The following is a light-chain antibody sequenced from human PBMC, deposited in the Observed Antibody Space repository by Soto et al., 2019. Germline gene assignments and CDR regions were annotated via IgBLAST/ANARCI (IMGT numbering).Light chain of an antibody. Sequence: EIVLTQSPGTLSLSPGERATLSCRASQSVTHNHLAWYQQKRGQAPRLLIYVASARATGLPGRFSGSGSGTDCTLTISRLEPEDFAVYYCQQYAASPYTFGQGTKLEI. CDR1: QSVTHNH. CDR3: QQYAASPYT. V-gene: IGKV3-20*01. CDR2: VAS. J-gene: IGKJ2*01.